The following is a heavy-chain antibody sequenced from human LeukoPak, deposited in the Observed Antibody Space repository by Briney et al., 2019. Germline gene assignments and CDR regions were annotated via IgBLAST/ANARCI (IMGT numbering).Heavy chain of an antibody. CDR1: GMTFDRHG. CDR2: IKYDGSRT. V-gene: IGHV3-30*02. CDR3: ARVWAPDFDY. J-gene: IGHJ4*02. D-gene: IGHD3-16*01. Sequence: GGSLRLSCVVSGMTFDRHGMHWVRQPPGKGLEWLAFIKYDGSRTDYEDSVQGRFTVSRDNSKNTLCLEMNSLRAEDTAVYYCARVWAPDFDYWGQGTLVTVSS.